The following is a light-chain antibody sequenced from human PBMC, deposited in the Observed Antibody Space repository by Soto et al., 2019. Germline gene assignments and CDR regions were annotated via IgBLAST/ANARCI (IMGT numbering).Light chain of an antibody. J-gene: IGLJ1*01. CDR3: AAWDDSLNAL. CDR2: IND. Sequence: SVLTQRPSASGTPGQRITISCSGSSSNIGDNPVNWYQQLPGAAPKLLIYINDQRPSGVPDRFSGSKSGTSASLAISGLQPEDEADYYCAAWDDSLNALFGTGTKVTVL. V-gene: IGLV1-44*01. CDR1: SSNIGDNP.